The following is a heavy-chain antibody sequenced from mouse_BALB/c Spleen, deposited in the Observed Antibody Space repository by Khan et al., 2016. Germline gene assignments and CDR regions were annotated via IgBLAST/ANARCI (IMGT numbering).Heavy chain of an antibody. CDR3: ERGDF. CDR2: ISSGSSTI. J-gene: IGHJ2*01. Sequence: EVELVESGGGLVQPGGSRKLSCAASGFTFSNFGMHWVRQAPEKGLEWVAFISSGSSTIYYADTVKGRFTVSRDNPKNTLFLQMTSLGSEDTAMYYCERGDFWGQGTTLTVSS. V-gene: IGHV5-17*02. CDR1: GFTFSNFG.